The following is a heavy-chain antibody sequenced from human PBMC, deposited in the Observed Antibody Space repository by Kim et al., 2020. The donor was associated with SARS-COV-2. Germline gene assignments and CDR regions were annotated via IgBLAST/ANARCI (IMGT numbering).Heavy chain of an antibody. D-gene: IGHD4-4*01. CDR2: IRSKSHSYAT. CDR3: TSRDSTNYGVDF. V-gene: IGHV3-73*01. CDR1: GFTFSGSI. J-gene: IGHJ4*02. Sequence: GGSLRLSCAASGFTFSGSIIHWVRQAPGKGLEWVGRIRSKSHSYATAYAASVNGRFTISRDDSKNTAYLQMNSLKTEDTAVYHCTSRDSTNYGVDFWGQG.